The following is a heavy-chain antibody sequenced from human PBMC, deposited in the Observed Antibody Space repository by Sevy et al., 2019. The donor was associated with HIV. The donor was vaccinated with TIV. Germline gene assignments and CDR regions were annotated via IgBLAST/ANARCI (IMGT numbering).Heavy chain of an antibody. CDR3: AKDKVSRFLEWLLDY. Sequence: GGSLRLSCAASGFTFSSYAMSWVRQAPGKGLEWVSAISGSGGSTYYAYSVKGRFTISRDNSKNTLYLQMNSLRAEDTAVYYCAKDKVSRFLEWLLDYWGQGTLVTVSS. V-gene: IGHV3-23*01. D-gene: IGHD3-3*01. J-gene: IGHJ4*02. CDR1: GFTFSSYA. CDR2: ISGSGGST.